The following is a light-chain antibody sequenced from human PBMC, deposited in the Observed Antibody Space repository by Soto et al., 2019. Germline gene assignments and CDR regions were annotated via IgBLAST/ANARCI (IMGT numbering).Light chain of an antibody. Sequence: EIVMTQSPATLSVSPGERATLSCRASESVSSKLVWYQKKPGQAPRLLIYDTSTRVAGIPARFTGSGSGTDFTLTISSLQSEDFAVYYCQQYNIWRSISFGQGTRLEI. CDR2: DTS. CDR3: QQYNIWRSIS. V-gene: IGKV3-15*01. J-gene: IGKJ5*01. CDR1: ESVSSK.